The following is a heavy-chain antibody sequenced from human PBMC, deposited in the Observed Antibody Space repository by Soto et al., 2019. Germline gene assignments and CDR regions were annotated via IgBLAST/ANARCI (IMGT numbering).Heavy chain of an antibody. D-gene: IGHD4-17*01. J-gene: IGHJ4*02. Sequence: PGGSLRLSCAASGFTVINNYLSWVRQAPGKGLQWVSLIYSDGGTDYAESVKGRFTISRDNSKNTLYLQMNSLKAEDTAIYYCATRMTTAPYWGQGTLVTVSS. CDR2: IYSDGGT. CDR1: GFTVINNY. V-gene: IGHV3-66*01. CDR3: ATRMTTAPY.